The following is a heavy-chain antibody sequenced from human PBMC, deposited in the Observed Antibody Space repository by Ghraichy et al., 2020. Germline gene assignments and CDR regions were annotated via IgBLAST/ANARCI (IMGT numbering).Heavy chain of an antibody. J-gene: IGHJ4*02. CDR3: ARKYSYGFSFDY. CDR1: GFTFSSYG. Sequence: LTCAASGFTFSSYGMHWVRQAPGKGLEWVAVIWYDGSNKYYADSVKGRFTISRDNSKNTLYLQMNSLRAEDTAVYYWARKYSYGFSFDYWGQGTLVTVSS. D-gene: IGHD5-18*01. CDR2: IWYDGSNK. V-gene: IGHV3-33*01.